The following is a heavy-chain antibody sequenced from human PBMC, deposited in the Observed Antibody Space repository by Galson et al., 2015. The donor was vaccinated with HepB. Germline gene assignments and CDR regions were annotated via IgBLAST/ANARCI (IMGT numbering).Heavy chain of an antibody. D-gene: IGHD2-2*01. CDR2: IYTSGSA. Sequence: TLSLTCTVSGGSISSGSNYCNWIRQPAGKGLEWIGRIYTSGSANYSPSLKSRVTMSVDTSKNQFSLKLSSVTAADTAVYYCARPIDNIVVVPAAPWGYWGQGTLVTVSS. CDR3: ARPIDNIVVVPAAPWGY. CDR1: GGSISSGSNY. J-gene: IGHJ4*02. V-gene: IGHV4-61*02.